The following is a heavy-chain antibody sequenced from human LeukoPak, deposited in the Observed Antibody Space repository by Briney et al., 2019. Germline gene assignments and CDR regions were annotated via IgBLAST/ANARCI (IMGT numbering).Heavy chain of an antibody. CDR1: GYTFTGYY. CDR2: INPNSGGT. CDR3: ARGLYDSSGYAFDY. V-gene: IGHV1-2*02. J-gene: IGHJ4*02. D-gene: IGHD3-22*01. Sequence: VASVKVSCKASGYTFTGYYMHWVRQAPGQGLEWMGWINPNSGGTNYAQKFQGRVTMTRDTSISTAYMELSRLRSDDTAVYYCARGLYDSSGYAFDYWGQGTLVTVSS.